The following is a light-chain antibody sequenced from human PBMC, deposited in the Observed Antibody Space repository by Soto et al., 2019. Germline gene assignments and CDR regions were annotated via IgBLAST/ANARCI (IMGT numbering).Light chain of an antibody. J-gene: IGKJ1*01. CDR3: QQYANSRT. Sequence: EIVLTQSPGTLSLSPGERVTLSCRASQSVSNNFLAWYQQKPGQAPRRLIYDAFSRVTGIPDRFSGSGSGTDFTLTISRLEPEDFAVYYCQQYANSRTFGQGTRVEIK. V-gene: IGKV3-20*01. CDR1: QSVSNNF. CDR2: DAF.